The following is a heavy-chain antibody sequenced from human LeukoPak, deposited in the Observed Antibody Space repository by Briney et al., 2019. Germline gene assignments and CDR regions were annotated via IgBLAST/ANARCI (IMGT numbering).Heavy chain of an antibody. V-gene: IGHV4-34*01. J-gene: IGHJ6*04. CDR2: INHSGST. CDR1: GGSFSGYY. CDR3: ARVSGSGSYYRGYYGMDV. Sequence: SETLSLTCAVSGGSFSGYYLSWVRQPPGKGLEWIGEINHSGSTNYNPSLKNRVTISVDTSKNQFSLKLSCVTAADTAVYYCARVSGSGSYYRGYYGMDVWGKGTTVTVSS. D-gene: IGHD3-10*01.